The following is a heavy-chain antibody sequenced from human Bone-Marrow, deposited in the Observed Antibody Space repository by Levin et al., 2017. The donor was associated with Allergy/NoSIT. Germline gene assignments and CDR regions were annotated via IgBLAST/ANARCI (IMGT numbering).Heavy chain of an antibody. CDR2: INHSGST. V-gene: IGHV4-34*01. J-gene: IGHJ5*02. D-gene: IGHD2-2*01. CDR1: GGSFSGYY. Sequence: PSETLSLTCAVYGGSFSGYYWSWIRQPPGKGLEWIGEINHSGSTNYNPSLKSRVTISVDTSKNQFSLKLSSVTAADTAVYYCAGWGIVVVPAARVRFDPWGQGTLVTVSS. CDR3: AGWGIVVVPAARVRFDP.